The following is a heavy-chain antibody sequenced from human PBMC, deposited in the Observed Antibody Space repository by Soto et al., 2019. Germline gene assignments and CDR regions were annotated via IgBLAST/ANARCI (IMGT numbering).Heavy chain of an antibody. Sequence: PSETLSLTCAVYGGSFSGYYWSWIRQPPGKGLEWIGEINHSGSTNYNPSLKSRVTISVDTSKNQFSLKLSSVTAADTAVYYCARDLPYYDILSGYYTGYYYYGMDVWGQGTKVTVSS. CDR1: GGSFSGYY. J-gene: IGHJ6*02. D-gene: IGHD3-9*01. CDR2: INHSGST. CDR3: ARDLPYYDILSGYYTGYYYYGMDV. V-gene: IGHV4-34*01.